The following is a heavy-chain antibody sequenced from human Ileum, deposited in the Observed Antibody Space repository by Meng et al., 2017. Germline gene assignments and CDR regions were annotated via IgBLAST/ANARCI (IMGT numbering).Heavy chain of an antibody. CDR3: ARDRVYCTSSTCYEYFDY. J-gene: IGHJ4*02. Sequence: GESLKISCAASGFTFSSYAMHWVRQAPGKGLEWVAVISYDGSNKYYADSVKGRFTISRDNSKNTLYLQMNSLRAEDTAVYYCARDRVYCTSSTCYEYFDYWGQGALVTVSS. D-gene: IGHD2-2*01. V-gene: IGHV3-30*04. CDR2: ISYDGSNK. CDR1: GFTFSSYA.